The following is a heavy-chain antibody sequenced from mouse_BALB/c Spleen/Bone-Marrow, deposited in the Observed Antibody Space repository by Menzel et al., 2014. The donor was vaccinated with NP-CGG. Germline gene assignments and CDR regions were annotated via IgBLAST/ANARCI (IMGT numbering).Heavy chain of an antibody. Sequence: QLQQSGAELVRPGASVKLSCKASGYTFTSYWINWVKQRPGQGLEWIGNIFPSETYTNYNQKFKDKATLTVDKSSSTAYMQLSSPTSEDSAVYYCTRDNWDYWGQGTTLTVSS. CDR1: GYTFTSYW. CDR3: TRDNWDY. V-gene: IGHV1-69*02. D-gene: IGHD4-1*01. CDR2: IFPSETYT. J-gene: IGHJ2*01.